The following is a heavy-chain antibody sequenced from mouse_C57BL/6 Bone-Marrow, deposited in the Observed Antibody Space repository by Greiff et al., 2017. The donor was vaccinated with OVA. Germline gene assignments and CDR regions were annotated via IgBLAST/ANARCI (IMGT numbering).Heavy chain of an antibody. CDR2: ISDGGSYT. CDR3: ARDSGCYGGAMDY. Sequence: EVKLVESGGGLVKPGGSLKLSCAASGFTFSSYAMSWVRQTPEKRLEWVATISDGGSYTYYPDNVKGRFTISRDNAKNNLYLQMSHLKSEDTAMYYCARDSGCYGGAMDYWGQGTAVTVSS. V-gene: IGHV5-4*01. CDR1: GFTFSSYA. J-gene: IGHJ4*01. D-gene: IGHD1-1*02.